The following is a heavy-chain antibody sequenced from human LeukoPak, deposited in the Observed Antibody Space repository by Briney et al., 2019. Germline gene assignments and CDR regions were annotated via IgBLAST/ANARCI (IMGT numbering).Heavy chain of an antibody. J-gene: IGHJ5*02. CDR3: TTESAGA. CDR2: IVSKTDGGAT. D-gene: IGHD3-10*01. V-gene: IGHV3-15*04. Sequence: GGSLGLSCAASGFTFSKAWMSWVRQAPGKGLEWVGRIVSKTDGGATDYAAPVKGRFTISRDDSKNTLYLQMNSLKTEDTAVYYCTTESAGAWGQGTLVTVSS. CDR1: GFTFSKAW.